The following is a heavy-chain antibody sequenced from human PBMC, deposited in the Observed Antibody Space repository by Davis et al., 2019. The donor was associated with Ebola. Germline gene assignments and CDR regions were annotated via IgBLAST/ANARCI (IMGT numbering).Heavy chain of an antibody. D-gene: IGHD3-16*01. CDR2: INAGNGDT. V-gene: IGHV1-3*01. J-gene: IGHJ5*02. Sequence: AASVKVSCKASGYIFTSYAMHWVRQAPGQRLEWVGWINAGNGDTKYSQKFQGRVTITRDTSASTAYMELSSLRSEDTAVYYCAREGGSSAEFDPWGQGTLVTVSS. CDR1: GYIFTSYA. CDR3: AREGGSSAEFDP.